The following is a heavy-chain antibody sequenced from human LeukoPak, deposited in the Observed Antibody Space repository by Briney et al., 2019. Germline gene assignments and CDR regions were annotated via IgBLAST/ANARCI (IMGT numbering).Heavy chain of an antibody. Sequence: PSETLSLTCAVYGGSFSGYYWSWIRQPPGKGLEWIGYIYYSGSTNYNPSLKSRVTISVDTSKNQFSLKLSSVTAADTAVYYCARDLREYYDFWSGYSNWFDPWGQGTLVTVSS. CDR2: IYYSGST. CDR1: GGSFSGYY. V-gene: IGHV4-59*01. D-gene: IGHD3-3*01. J-gene: IGHJ5*02. CDR3: ARDLREYYDFWSGYSNWFDP.